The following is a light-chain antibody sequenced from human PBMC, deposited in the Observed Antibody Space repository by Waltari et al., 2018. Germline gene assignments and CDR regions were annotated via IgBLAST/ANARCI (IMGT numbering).Light chain of an antibody. CDR3: CSYAGDSLYV. Sequence: QSALTQPASVSGSPGQSITLTCTGTNSDVRSYNYVSWYQQSPGKAPKLLIYAVTQRPAGVSDRFSGSKSGNTASLTISGLQAEDEADYYCCSYAGDSLYVFGTGTTVTV. J-gene: IGLJ1*01. CDR1: NSDVRSYNY. V-gene: IGLV2-23*02. CDR2: AVT.